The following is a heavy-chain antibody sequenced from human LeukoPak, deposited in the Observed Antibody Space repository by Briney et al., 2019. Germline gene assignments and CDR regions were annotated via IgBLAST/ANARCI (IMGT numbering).Heavy chain of an antibody. CDR2: IKQDESEK. Sequence: GGSLRLSCAASGFSFSDYWMTWVRQAPGKGLEWVANIKQDESEKYYVDSVKGRFTISRDNAKNSLYLQMNSLRVEDTAVYYCARRIYLWSGGFDYWGQGTLVTVSS. CDR1: GFSFSDYW. J-gene: IGHJ4*02. CDR3: ARRIYLWSGGFDY. V-gene: IGHV3-7*01. D-gene: IGHD5-18*01.